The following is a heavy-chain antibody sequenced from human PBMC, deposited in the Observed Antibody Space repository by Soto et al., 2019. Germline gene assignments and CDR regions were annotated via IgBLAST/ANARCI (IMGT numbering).Heavy chain of an antibody. CDR2: IKQDGSEK. CDR1: GFTFSSYW. D-gene: IGHD5-18*01. Sequence: GGSLRLSCAASGFTFSSYWMSWVRQAPGKGLEWVVNIKQDGSEKYYVDSVKGRFTISRDNAKNSLYLQMNSLSAEETAVYYCSRTVQYSDGFWGFPGIDAFDIWGQGTMVTVSS. V-gene: IGHV3-7*03. J-gene: IGHJ3*02. CDR3: SRTVQYSDGFWGFPGIDAFDI.